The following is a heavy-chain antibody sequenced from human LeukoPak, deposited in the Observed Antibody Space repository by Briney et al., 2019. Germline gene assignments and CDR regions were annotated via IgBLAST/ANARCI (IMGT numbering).Heavy chain of an antibody. V-gene: IGHV3-23*01. D-gene: IGHD3-10*01. CDR2: ISERGGST. CDR1: GISLSNYA. J-gene: IGHJ4*02. Sequence: GGSLRLSCVVSGISLSNYAMTWVRQAPGKGLEWVSYISERGGSTTYADSVKGRFTISRDASLNTLYLQMNNLRAEDTAVYFCAKRGVVIRGILVIGYHQEAYHYDFWGQGVLVTVSS. CDR3: AKRGVVIRGILVIGYHQEAYHYDF.